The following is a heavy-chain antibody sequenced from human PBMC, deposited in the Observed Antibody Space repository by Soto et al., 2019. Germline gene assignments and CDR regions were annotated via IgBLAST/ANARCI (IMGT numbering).Heavy chain of an antibody. V-gene: IGHV4-39*01. CDR3: ARLTRYCRDGTCYVFDY. D-gene: IGHD2-15*01. Sequence: SETLSLTCTLSGGSISSSTYYWGWIRQPPGKGLEWIGSIYYTGSTYYNSSLKSRVTIFVDTSKSQFSLKLNSVTAADTAVYYCARLTRYCRDGTCYVFDYWGQGILVTVSS. J-gene: IGHJ4*02. CDR2: IYYTGST. CDR1: GGSISSSTYY.